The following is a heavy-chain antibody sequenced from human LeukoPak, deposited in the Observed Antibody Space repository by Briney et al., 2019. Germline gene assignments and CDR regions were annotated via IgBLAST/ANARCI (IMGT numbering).Heavy chain of an antibody. D-gene: IGHD3-9*01. CDR2: IYYSGST. V-gene: IGHV4-59*01. CDR1: GGSISSYY. Sequence: SETLSLTCTVSGGSISSYYWSWIRRPPGKGPEWIGYIYYSGSTNYNPSLKSRVTISVDTSKNQFSLKLSSVTAADTAVYYCARFLTGYSYVDYWGQGTLVTVSS. J-gene: IGHJ4*02. CDR3: ARFLTGYSYVDY.